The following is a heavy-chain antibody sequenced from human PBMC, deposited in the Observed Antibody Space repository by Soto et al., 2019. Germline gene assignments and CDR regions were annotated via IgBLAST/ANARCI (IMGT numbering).Heavy chain of an antibody. CDR2: IIPIFGTA. Sequence: QGQLGQSGAEVMKPGSSVKVSCKASGGTFSRHAISWVRQSPGQGLEWMGGIIPIFGTANDAQKFQARVTIISDESRSTVYIELRSLRPEARAMYYCAGGWGYDRNDYYYASWGQGRLVIVSS. J-gene: IGHJ1*01. CDR3: AGGWGYDRNDYYYAS. V-gene: IGHV1-69*01. CDR1: GGTFSRHA. D-gene: IGHD3-22*01.